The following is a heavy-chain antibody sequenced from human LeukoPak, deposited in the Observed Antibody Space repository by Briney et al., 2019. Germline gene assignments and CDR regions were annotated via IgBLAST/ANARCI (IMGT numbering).Heavy chain of an antibody. J-gene: IGHJ4*02. D-gene: IGHD3-10*01. CDR1: GFTFSSYW. Sequence: GGSLRLSCAASGFTFSSYWMSWVRQAPGKGLEWVAVISYDGSNKYYADSVKGRFTISRDNSKNTLYLQMNSLRAEDTAVYYCARESPHYGSGSYYSYFDYWGQGTLVTVSS. V-gene: IGHV3-30-3*01. CDR2: ISYDGSNK. CDR3: ARESPHYGSGSYYSYFDY.